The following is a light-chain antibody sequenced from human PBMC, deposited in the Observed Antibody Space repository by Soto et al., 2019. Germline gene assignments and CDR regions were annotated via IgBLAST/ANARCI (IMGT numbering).Light chain of an antibody. V-gene: IGKV3-20*01. CDR3: QQYGSSP. Sequence: EIVLTQSPGTLSLSPGERATLSCRASQSVSSSYLAWYQQKPGQAPRLLIYGASSRATGIPDRFSGCGSGTDFTLTISRLEPEDFAVYYCQQYGSSPFGGGTKVDIK. J-gene: IGKJ4*01. CDR2: GAS. CDR1: QSVSSSY.